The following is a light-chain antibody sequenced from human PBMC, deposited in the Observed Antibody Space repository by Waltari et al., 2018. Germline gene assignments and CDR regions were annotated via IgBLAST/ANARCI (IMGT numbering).Light chain of an antibody. CDR1: QDINSW. CDR3: QQTNSSLA. J-gene: IGKJ4*01. V-gene: IGKV1-12*01. Sequence: DIQMTQSASSLSASVGDPVLITCRASQDINSWLAWYQQKPGKAPNLLIYAASSLQSGVTSRFSGSGSGTDFTLTISSLQPEDFATYYCQQTNSSLAFGGGTKVEIK. CDR2: AAS.